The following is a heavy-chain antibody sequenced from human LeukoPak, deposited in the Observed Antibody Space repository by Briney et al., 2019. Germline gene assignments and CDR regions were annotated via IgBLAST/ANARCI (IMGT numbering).Heavy chain of an antibody. D-gene: IGHD3-22*01. J-gene: IGHJ3*02. Sequence: PSETLSLTCTVSGGSISSSSYYWGWIRQPPGEGLEWIGSIYYSGSTYYNPSLKSRVTISVDTSKNQFSLKLSSVTAADTAVYYCASRDYYDSSEPDAFDIWGQGTMVTVSS. V-gene: IGHV4-39*01. CDR1: GGSISSSSYY. CDR2: IYYSGST. CDR3: ASRDYYDSSEPDAFDI.